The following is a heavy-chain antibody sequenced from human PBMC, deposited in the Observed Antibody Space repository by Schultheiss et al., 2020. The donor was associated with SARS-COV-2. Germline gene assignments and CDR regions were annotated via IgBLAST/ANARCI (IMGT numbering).Heavy chain of an antibody. CDR2: ISSSGSTI. D-gene: IGHD3-22*01. J-gene: IGHJ5*02. V-gene: IGHV3-11*01. Sequence: GESLKISCAASGFTFDDYGMSWIRQAPGKGLEWVSYISSSGSTIYYADSVKGRFTISRDNAKNTLYLQMNSLRAEDTAVYYCAKGGYYDSSGYYHWGQGTLVTVSS. CDR1: GFTFDDYG. CDR3: AKGGYYDSSGYYH.